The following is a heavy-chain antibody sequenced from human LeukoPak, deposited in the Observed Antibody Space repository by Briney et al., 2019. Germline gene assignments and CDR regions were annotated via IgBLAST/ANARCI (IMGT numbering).Heavy chain of an antibody. D-gene: IGHD1-1*01. V-gene: IGHV4-59*01. CDR1: GGSINSYY. J-gene: IGHJ4*02. CDR3: ARGTRWSDY. Sequence: SETLSLTCTVSGGSINSYYWNWIRQPPGKALEWIGYIYSSGTTNYNPSLKSRVTISVGTSKNQFSLRLTSLTAADTAVYYCARGTRWSDYWGQGTLVTVSS. CDR2: IYSSGTT.